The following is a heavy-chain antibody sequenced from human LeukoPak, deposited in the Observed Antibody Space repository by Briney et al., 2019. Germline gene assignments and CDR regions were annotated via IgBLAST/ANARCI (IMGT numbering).Heavy chain of an antibody. CDR1: GFTFSSYW. D-gene: IGHD2-15*01. CDR3: AKDMYYSGGGWLLDY. V-gene: IGHV3-7*03. CDR2: IKTDGSQI. Sequence: GGSLRLSCVASGFTFSSYWMTWVRQAPGKGLEWVANIKTDGSQIYYVDSVKGRFTISRDNAKNSLYLQMNSLRAEDTALYYCAKDMYYSGGGWLLDYWGQGTLVTVFS. J-gene: IGHJ4*02.